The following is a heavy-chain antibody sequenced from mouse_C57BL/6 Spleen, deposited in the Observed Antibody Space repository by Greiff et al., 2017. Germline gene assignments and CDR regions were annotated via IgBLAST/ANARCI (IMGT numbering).Heavy chain of an antibody. D-gene: IGHD2-3*01. CDR1: GYTFTDYE. J-gene: IGHJ3*01. CDR3: TRLRDGYYEGFAY. CDR2: IDPETGGT. V-gene: IGHV1-15*01. Sequence: QVQLKESGAELVRPGASVTLSCKASGYTFTDYEMHWVKQTPVHGLEWIGAIDPETGGTAYNQKFKGKAILTADKSSSTAYMELRSLTSEDSAVYYCTRLRDGYYEGFAYWGQGTLVTVSA.